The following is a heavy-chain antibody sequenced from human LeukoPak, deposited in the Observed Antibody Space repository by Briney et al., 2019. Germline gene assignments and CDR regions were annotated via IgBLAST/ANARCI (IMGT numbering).Heavy chain of an antibody. V-gene: IGHV3-23*01. CDR2: ISGSGGST. CDR1: GFTFSSYA. J-gene: IGHJ4*02. D-gene: IGHD3-16*02. Sequence: GGSLRLSCAASGFTFSSYAMSWVRQAPGKGLEWVSAISGSGGSTYFADSVKGRFTISRDNSKNTLYLQMNSLRAEDTAVYYCARDDGTYYDYVWGSYRPRNFDYWGQGTLVTVSS. CDR3: ARDDGTYYDYVWGSYRPRNFDY.